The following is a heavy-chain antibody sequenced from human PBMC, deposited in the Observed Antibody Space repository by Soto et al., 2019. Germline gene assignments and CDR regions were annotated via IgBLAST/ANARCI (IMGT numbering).Heavy chain of an antibody. Sequence: GGTLRLSCAASGFTFRPYWMNWVRQVPGKGLEWVAKINQDGSVKYYVDSVRGRFTISRDNAKNSLFLQMNSLRAEDTALYYCVRFSVFHTGDQGYWGQGSLVTVSS. CDR2: INQDGSVK. CDR3: VRFSVFHTGDQGY. D-gene: IGHD2-8*02. J-gene: IGHJ4*02. V-gene: IGHV3-7*01. CDR1: GFTFRPYW.